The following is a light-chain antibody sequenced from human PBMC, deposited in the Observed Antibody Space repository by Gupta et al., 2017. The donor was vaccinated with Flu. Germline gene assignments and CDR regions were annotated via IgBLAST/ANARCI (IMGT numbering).Light chain of an antibody. CDR3: QQNSTRPPWT. V-gene: IGKV3-15*01. CDR2: GAS. CDR1: QSVSSN. Sequence: EIVMTQSPATLSVSPGERTTLSCRASQSVSSNLAWYQQKPGQAPRLLIYGASTRATGIPARFSGSGSGTEFTLNISSLQSEDYAVYYCQQNSTRPPWTFGQGTKVEIK. J-gene: IGKJ1*01.